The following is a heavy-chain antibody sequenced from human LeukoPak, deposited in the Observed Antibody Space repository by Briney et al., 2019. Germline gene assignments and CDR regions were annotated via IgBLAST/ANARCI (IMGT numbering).Heavy chain of an antibody. CDR3: ARAPYDYVWGSYRRTYDY. D-gene: IGHD3-16*02. J-gene: IGHJ4*02. V-gene: IGHV4-34*01. Sequence: WETLSLTCAVYGGSFSGYYWSWIRQPPGKGLEWIGEINHSGSTNYSPSLKSRVTISVDTSKNQFSLKPSSVTAADTAVYYCARAPYDYVWGSYRRTYDYWGQGTLVTVSS. CDR1: GGSFSGYY. CDR2: INHSGST.